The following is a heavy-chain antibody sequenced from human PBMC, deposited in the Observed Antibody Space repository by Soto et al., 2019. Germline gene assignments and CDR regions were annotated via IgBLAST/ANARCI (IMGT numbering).Heavy chain of an antibody. CDR2: IYHDGTT. Sequence: QVQLQESGPGLVKPSGTLSLTCVVSGGSISSSNWWSWVRQSPGTGPEWIGEIYHDGTTNYNPSLKSRLTISVDKSKNQFSLSLSSVTAADTAVYYCARLEGDHYGSGRALWFDPWGQGTLVTVSS. J-gene: IGHJ5*02. D-gene: IGHD3-10*01. CDR3: ARLEGDHYGSGRALWFDP. V-gene: IGHV4-4*02. CDR1: GGSISSSNW.